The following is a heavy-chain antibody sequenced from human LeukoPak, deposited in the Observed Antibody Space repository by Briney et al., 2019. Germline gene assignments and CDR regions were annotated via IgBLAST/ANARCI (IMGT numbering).Heavy chain of an antibody. J-gene: IGHJ1*01. CDR1: GYNFTIYW. Sequence: GESLKISCKGPGYNFTIYWIGWVRQIPGKGLEWMGVIYPGDSDTRYSPSFQGQVTISVDKSNSTVYLQWSSLKASDTAIYYCARRDYSSGRTYFLHWGQGTLVTVSS. D-gene: IGHD6-19*01. CDR2: IYPGDSDT. V-gene: IGHV5-51*01. CDR3: ARRDYSSGRTYFLH.